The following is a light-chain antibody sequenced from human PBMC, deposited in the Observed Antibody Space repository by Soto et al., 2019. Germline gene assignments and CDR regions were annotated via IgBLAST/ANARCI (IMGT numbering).Light chain of an antibody. Sequence: EIVMTQSPAPLSVSPGESATLSCRASQSVSSSYLAWYQRKPGQAPRLLIYDASNRATGIPARFSGSGSGTDFTLTISSLEPEDFAVYYCQQRSDWPPITFGQGTRLEIK. CDR1: QSVSSSY. CDR3: QQRSDWPPIT. V-gene: IGKV3D-20*02. CDR2: DAS. J-gene: IGKJ5*01.